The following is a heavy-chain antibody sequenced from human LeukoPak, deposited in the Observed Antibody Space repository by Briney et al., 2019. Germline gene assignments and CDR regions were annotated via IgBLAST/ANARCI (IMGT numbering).Heavy chain of an antibody. CDR1: GFTFDDYA. J-gene: IGHJ4*02. V-gene: IGHV3-9*01. CDR2: ISWNSGSI. CDR3: AKGGSGSFYYFDY. D-gene: IGHD1-26*01. Sequence: GGSLRLSCAASGFTFDDYATHWVRQAPGKGLEWVSGISWNSGSIGYADSVKGRFTISRDNAKNSLYLQMNSLRAEDTALYYCAKGGSGSFYYFDYWGQGTLVTVSS.